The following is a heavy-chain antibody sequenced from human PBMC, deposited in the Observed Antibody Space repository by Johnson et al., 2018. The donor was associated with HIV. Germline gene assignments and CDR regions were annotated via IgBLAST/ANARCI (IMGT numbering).Heavy chain of an antibody. CDR1: GFTFSSYA. D-gene: IGHD5-12*01. CDR2: IRYDGSNK. V-gene: IGHV3-30*02. J-gene: IGHJ3*02. Sequence: QLVESGGGVVQPGRSLRLSCAASGFTFSSYAMHWVSQAPGKGLEWVAFIRYDGSNKYYADSVKGRFTISRDNSKNTLYLQMNSLRAEDTAVYYCAKDDAYSGYGYDAFDIWGQGTMVTVSS. CDR3: AKDDAYSGYGYDAFDI.